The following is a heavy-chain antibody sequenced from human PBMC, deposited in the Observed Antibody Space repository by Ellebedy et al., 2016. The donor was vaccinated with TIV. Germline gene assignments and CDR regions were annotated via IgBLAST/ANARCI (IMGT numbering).Heavy chain of an antibody. CDR3: ARDGGWRYYGSGSYAN. CDR2: ISYDGSNK. CDR1: GFTFSGYA. Sequence: PGGSLRLSCAASGFTFSGYAMHWVRQAPGKGLEWVAVISYDGSNKYYADSVKGRFTISRDNSKNTLYLQMNSLRAEDTAVYYCARDGGWRYYGSGSYANWGQGTLVTVSS. V-gene: IGHV3-30-3*01. D-gene: IGHD3-10*01. J-gene: IGHJ4*02.